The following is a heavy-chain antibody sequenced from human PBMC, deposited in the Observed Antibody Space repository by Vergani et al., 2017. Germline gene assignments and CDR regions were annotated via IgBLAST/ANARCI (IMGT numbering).Heavy chain of an antibody. CDR2: IYYSGST. D-gene: IGHD3-16*01. J-gene: IGHJ3*02. Sequence: QLQLQESGPGLVKPSETLSLTCTVSGGSISSSSYYWGWIRQPPGKGLEWIGSIYYSGSTYYNPSLKSRVTISVDTSKNQFSLKLSSVTAADTAVYYCARGRRLGRVVAFDIWGQGTMVTVSS. V-gene: IGHV4-39*07. CDR1: GGSISSSSYY. CDR3: ARGRRLGRVVAFDI.